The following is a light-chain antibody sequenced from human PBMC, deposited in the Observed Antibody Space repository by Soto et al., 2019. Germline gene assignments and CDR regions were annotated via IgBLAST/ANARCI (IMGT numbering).Light chain of an antibody. V-gene: IGLV2-23*02. Sequence: QSVLTQPASVSGSPGQSITISCTGTSSDVGSHNAVSWYQQHPGKAPKLMIYDVNKRPSGVSNRFSGSKSGNTASLTISGLQAEDEADYYCCSYAGSSTVVFGGGTKLTVL. CDR2: DVN. CDR3: CSYAGSSTVV. J-gene: IGLJ2*01. CDR1: SSDVGSHNA.